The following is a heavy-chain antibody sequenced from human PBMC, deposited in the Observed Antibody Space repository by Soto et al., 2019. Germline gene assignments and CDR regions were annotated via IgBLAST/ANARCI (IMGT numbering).Heavy chain of an antibody. J-gene: IGHJ5*02. CDR2: TNHGGST. CDR3: ARTDIVTTNWFDP. Sequence: QVHLQQWXXXXLXPSEXXXXXXAVYGXXXXGYXXXXIRQSPGKGLEWIGETNHGGSTNYNPSLKSRVTISIDTSKNQFSLKLTSVTAADTSVYYCARTDIVTTNWFDPWGQGTLVTVSS. D-gene: IGHD5-12*01. CDR1: GXXXXGYX. V-gene: IGHV4-34*01.